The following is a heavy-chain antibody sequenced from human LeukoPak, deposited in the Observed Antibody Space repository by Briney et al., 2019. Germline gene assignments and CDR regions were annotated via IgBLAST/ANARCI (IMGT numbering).Heavy chain of an antibody. CDR3: ARPMTGTGLTYYYSVMDI. CDR2: INPNSGGT. J-gene: IGHJ6*02. Sequence: AASVKVSFKASGYTFTGYYFHLVRQAPGQGLEWLGWINPNSGGTHYAQKFQGRVTVTRDTSISTAYMELNSLRSEDTALYYCARPMTGTGLTYYYSVMDIWGQGTTVTVSS. CDR1: GYTFTGYY. D-gene: IGHD1-1*01. V-gene: IGHV1-2*02.